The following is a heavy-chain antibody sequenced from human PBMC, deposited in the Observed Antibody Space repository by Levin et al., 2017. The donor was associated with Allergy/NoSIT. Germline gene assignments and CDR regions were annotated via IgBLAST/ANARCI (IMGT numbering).Heavy chain of an antibody. Sequence: GGSLRLSCKGSGSSFTSYWIGWVRQMPGKGLEWMGIIYPGDSDTRYSPSFQGQVTISADKSISTAYLQWSSLKASDTAMYYCARHWRSSYPRDDAFDSWGQGTMVTVSS. CDR3: ARHWRSSYPRDDAFDS. CDR2: IYPGDSDT. D-gene: IGHD6-13*01. J-gene: IGHJ3*02. V-gene: IGHV5-51*01. CDR1: GSSFTSYW.